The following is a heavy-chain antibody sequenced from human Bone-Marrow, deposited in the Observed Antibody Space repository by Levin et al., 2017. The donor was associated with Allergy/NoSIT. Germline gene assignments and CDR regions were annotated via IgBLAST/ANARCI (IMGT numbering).Heavy chain of an antibody. D-gene: IGHD3-10*01. CDR3: ARRGFGSGSFYYGVDV. CDR1: GGTFSNYA. CDR2: VIPILRTT. J-gene: IGHJ6*02. V-gene: IGHV1-69*10. Sequence: SVKVSCTLSGGTFSNYALIWVRQAPGQGLEWMGGVIPILRTTDYAQKFRGRVTITADTSTSTGYMELSRLRSEDTAVYYCARRGFGSGSFYYGVDVWGQGTTVTVSS.